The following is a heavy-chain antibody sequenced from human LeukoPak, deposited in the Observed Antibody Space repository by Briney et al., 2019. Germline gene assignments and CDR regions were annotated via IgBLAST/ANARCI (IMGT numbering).Heavy chain of an antibody. V-gene: IGHV4-59*01. CDR3: ARDGAPGIAAAGAFDI. Sequence: SETLSLTCTVSGGSISSYYWSWIRQPPGKGLEWIGYIYYSGSTNYNPSLKSRVTISVDTSKNQFSLKLSSVTAADTAVYYCARDGAPGIAAAGAFDIWGQGTMVTVSS. CDR1: GGSISSYY. CDR2: IYYSGST. D-gene: IGHD6-13*01. J-gene: IGHJ3*02.